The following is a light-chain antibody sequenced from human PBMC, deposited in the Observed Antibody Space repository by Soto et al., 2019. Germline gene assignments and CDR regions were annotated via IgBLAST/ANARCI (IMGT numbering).Light chain of an antibody. CDR2: EVN. Sequence: TQRPAATGSPGQSVTISCTETSSDVGGYNYVSWYQQHPGKAPKLIIYEVNKRPSGVPDRFSGSKSGNTASLTVSGLQAEDEADYYCSSYAGTPFVFGTGTKVTVL. CDR3: SSYAGTPFV. CDR1: SSDVGGYNY. J-gene: IGLJ1*01. V-gene: IGLV2-8*01.